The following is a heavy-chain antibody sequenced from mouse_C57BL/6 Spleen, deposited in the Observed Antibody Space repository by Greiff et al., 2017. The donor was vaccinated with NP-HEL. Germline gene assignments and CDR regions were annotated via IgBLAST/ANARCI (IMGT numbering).Heavy chain of an antibody. D-gene: IGHD2-1*01. CDR1: GYTFTDYY. V-gene: IGHV1-75*01. CDR2: IFPGSGST. Sequence: QVQLQQSGPELVKPGASVKISCKASGYTFTDYYINWVKQRPGQGLEWIGWIFPGSGSTYYNEKFKGKATLTVDKSSSTAYMLLSSLTSEDSAVYFCAIYYGNYVGYYFDYWGQGTTLTVSS. J-gene: IGHJ2*01. CDR3: AIYYGNYVGYYFDY.